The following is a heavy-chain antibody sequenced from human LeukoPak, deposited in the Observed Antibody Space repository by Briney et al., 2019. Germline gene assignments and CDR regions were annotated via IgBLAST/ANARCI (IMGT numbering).Heavy chain of an antibody. Sequence: SVKVSCKASGGTFSSYAISWVRQAPGQGLEWRGGIIPIFGTANSAQKFQGRVTITADKSTSTAYMELRSLRPEDTAVYYCASPPRGRYFGGAYYYLDVWGKGTTVTVSS. CDR1: GGTFSSYA. D-gene: IGHD3-9*01. J-gene: IGHJ6*03. CDR2: IIPIFGTA. CDR3: ASPPRGRYFGGAYYYLDV. V-gene: IGHV1-69*06.